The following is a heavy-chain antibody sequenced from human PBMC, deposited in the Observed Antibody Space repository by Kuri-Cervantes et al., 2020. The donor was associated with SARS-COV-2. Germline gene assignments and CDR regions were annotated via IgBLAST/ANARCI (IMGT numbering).Heavy chain of an antibody. J-gene: IGHJ5*02. V-gene: IGHV3-74*01. CDR2: INPDGSYT. Sequence: GESLKISCAASGFTFSGHWIHWVRQAPGKGLVWVSRINPDGSYTNNADSVKGRFTISRDNSKNTLYLQMNSLRAEDTAVYYCAKAFDYDFWSGYYTGTNWFDPWGQGTLVTVSS. D-gene: IGHD3-3*01. CDR3: AKAFDYDFWSGYYTGTNWFDP. CDR1: GFTFSGHW.